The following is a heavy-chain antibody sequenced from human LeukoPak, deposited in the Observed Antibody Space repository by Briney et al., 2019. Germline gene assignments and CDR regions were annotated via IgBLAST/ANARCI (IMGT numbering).Heavy chain of an antibody. J-gene: IGHJ4*02. D-gene: IGHD3-10*01. CDR2: FDPEDGET. Sequence: ASVKVSCKVSGYTLTELSMHWVRQAPGKGLEWMGGFDPEDGETIYAQKFQGRVTMTEDTSTDTAYMELSSLRSEDTAVYYCATSGYYGSGSYYYYFDYWGQGTLVTVSS. CDR3: ATSGYYGSGSYYYYFDY. V-gene: IGHV1-24*01. CDR1: GYTLTELS.